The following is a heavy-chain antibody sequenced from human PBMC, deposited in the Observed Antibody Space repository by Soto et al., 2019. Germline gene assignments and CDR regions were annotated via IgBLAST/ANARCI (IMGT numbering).Heavy chain of an antibody. J-gene: IGHJ6*02. CDR2: ISAYNGNT. D-gene: IGHD2-2*01. CDR1: GYTFTSYG. V-gene: IGHV1-18*01. CDR3: AGVDAYLTPSGYYGMDV. Sequence: ASVKVSCKASGYTFTSYGISWVRQAPGQGLEWMGWISAYNGNTNYAQKLQGRVTMTTDTSTSTAYMELRSLRSDDTAVYYCAGVDAYLTPSGYYGMDVWGQGTTVTVSS.